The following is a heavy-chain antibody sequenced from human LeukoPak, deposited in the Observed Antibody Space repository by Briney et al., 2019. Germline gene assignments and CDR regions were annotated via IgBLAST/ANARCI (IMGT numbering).Heavy chain of an antibody. D-gene: IGHD5-24*01. Sequence: GGSLRLSCADSGFTFSTYDMTWVRQAPGKGLEWVSSISSSSSYIYYADSVKGRFTISRDNAKNSLYLQMNSLRAEDTAVYYCARVNGYNSPHWGQGTLVTVSS. J-gene: IGHJ4*02. CDR2: ISSSSSYI. V-gene: IGHV3-21*01. CDR3: ARVNGYNSPH. CDR1: GFTFSTYD.